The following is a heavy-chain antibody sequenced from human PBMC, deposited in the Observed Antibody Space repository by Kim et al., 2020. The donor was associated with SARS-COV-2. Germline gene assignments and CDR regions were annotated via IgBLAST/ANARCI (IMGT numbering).Heavy chain of an antibody. CDR1: GGSFSGYY. J-gene: IGHJ6*02. CDR3: ARDRPVTTFYYCYGMDV. V-gene: IGHV4-34*01. CDR2: INHSGST. D-gene: IGHD4-17*01. Sequence: SETLSLTCAVYGGSFSGYYWSWIRQPPGKGLEWIGEINHSGSTNYNPSLKSRVTISVDTSKNQFSLKLSSVTAADTAVYYCARDRPVTTFYYCYGMDVWGQGTTVTVSS.